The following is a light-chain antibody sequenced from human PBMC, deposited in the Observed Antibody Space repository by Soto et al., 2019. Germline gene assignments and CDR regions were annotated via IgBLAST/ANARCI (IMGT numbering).Light chain of an antibody. CDR2: EVS. J-gene: IGLJ2*01. V-gene: IGLV2-8*01. CDR1: SSDVGAYNY. Sequence: QSVLTQRPSASGSPGQSVTISCTGTSSDVGAYNYVSWYQQHPGKAPKLMIYEVSKRPSGVPDRFSGSKSGNTASLTVSGLEAEDEADYYCSSHAGSRVFGGGTQLTVL. CDR3: SSHAGSRV.